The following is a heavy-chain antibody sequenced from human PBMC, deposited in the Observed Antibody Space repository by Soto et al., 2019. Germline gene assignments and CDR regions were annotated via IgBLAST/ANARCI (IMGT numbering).Heavy chain of an antibody. CDR1: GGSFSGYQ. V-gene: IGHV4-34*01. J-gene: IGHJ6*03. D-gene: IGHD3-10*01. CDR2: INDSGNI. CDR3: ARGLILWFGELSRRGGYYYYMDV. Sequence: QVQLQQWGAGLLKPSETLSLTCAVYGGSFSGYQWTWIRQTPGKGLEWIGEINDSGNINYNPSLKSRVTILVDTTKKHISLKLSSVTDADTAVYYCARGLILWFGELSRRGGYYYYMDVWGKGTSVTVSS.